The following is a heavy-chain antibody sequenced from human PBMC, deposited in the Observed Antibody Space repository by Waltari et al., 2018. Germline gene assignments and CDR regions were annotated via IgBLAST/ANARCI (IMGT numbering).Heavy chain of an antibody. V-gene: IGHV4-59*01. J-gene: IGHJ4*02. CDR2: IYYSGST. CDR3: ARDGSSWYGFDY. Sequence: QVQLQESGPGLVKPSETLSLTCTVSGGSISSYYWSWIRQPPGQGLEWIGYIYYSGSTNYNPTLKSRVTISVDTSKNQFSLKLSSVTAADTAVYYCARDGSSWYGFDYWGQGTLVTVSS. D-gene: IGHD6-13*01. CDR1: GGSISSYY.